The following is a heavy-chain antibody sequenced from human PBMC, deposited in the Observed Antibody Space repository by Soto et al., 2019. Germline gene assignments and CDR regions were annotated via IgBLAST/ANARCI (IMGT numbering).Heavy chain of an antibody. J-gene: IGHJ4*02. V-gene: IGHV4-59*01. CDR3: ARDTSGYDFHY. D-gene: IGHD5-12*01. Sequence: SETLSLTCTVSGGSISSYYWSWIRQPPGKGLEWIGYIYYSGSTNYNPSLKSRVTISVDTSKNQFSLKLSSVTAADTAVYYCARDTSGYDFHYWGQGTLVTVSS. CDR2: IYYSGST. CDR1: GGSISSYY.